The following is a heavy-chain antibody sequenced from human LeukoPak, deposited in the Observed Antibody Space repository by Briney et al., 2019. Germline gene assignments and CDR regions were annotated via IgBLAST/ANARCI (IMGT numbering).Heavy chain of an antibody. CDR2: IYYSGST. CDR3: ARSLDWFIFDY. CDR1: GGSVSSCSYY. J-gene: IGHJ4*02. Sequence: SETLSLTCTVSGGSVSSCSYYWSWIRQPPGKGLEWIGYIYYSGSTNYNPSLKSRVTISVDTSKNQFSLKLSSVTAADTAVYYCARSLDWFIFDYWGQGTLVTVSS. V-gene: IGHV4-61*01. D-gene: IGHD3-9*01.